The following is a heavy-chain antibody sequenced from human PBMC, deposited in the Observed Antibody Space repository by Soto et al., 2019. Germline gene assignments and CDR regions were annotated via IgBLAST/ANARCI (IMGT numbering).Heavy chain of an antibody. J-gene: IGHJ6*01. V-gene: IGHV1-18*01. CDR1: CYKFTTYG. CDR2: ISGDSVNT. D-gene: IGHD6-13*01. CDR3: ATEGQQQAQETYYYFYGMDI. Sequence: SVKVSFKAACYKFTTYGISWVRQAPVQGLEWMGWISGDSVNTKSAPKLQDRITMTTDTSAGTAYMELRRLRSDDTAVYFCATEGQQQAQETYYYFYGMDIWGQGTKVTVSS.